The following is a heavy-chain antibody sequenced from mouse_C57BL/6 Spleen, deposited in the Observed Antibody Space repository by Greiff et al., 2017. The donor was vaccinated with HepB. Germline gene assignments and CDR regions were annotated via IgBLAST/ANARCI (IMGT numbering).Heavy chain of an antibody. Sequence: QVQLQQSGAELVRPGASVTLSCKASGYTFTDYEMHWVKQTPVHGLEWIGAIDPETGGTAYNQKFKGKAILTADKSSSTAYMELRSLTSEDSAVYYCTRWVDGYDFDYWGQGTTLTVSS. V-gene: IGHV1-15*01. J-gene: IGHJ2*01. CDR3: TRWVDGYDFDY. D-gene: IGHD2-3*01. CDR1: GYTFTDYE. CDR2: IDPETGGT.